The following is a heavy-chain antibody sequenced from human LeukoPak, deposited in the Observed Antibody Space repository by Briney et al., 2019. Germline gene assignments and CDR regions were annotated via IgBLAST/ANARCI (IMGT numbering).Heavy chain of an antibody. D-gene: IGHD5-18*01. CDR3: ARDRGYSYGPFDS. V-gene: IGHV4-59*12. J-gene: IGHJ4*02. CDR2: IYYSGYT. CDR1: GGSISSYY. Sequence: PSETLSLTCTVSGGSISSYYWSWIRQPPGKGLEWIGYIYYSGYTLYNPSLRSRVTISIDTSKNHFSLKVSSVTAADTAVYYCARDRGYSYGPFDSWGPGTLVTVSS.